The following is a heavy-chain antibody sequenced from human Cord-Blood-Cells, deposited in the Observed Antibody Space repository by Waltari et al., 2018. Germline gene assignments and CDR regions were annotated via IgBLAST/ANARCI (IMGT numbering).Heavy chain of an antibody. V-gene: IGHV4-30-4*01. Sequence: QVQLQESGPGLVQPSQTLPPTCTVAGGSIRSGDYYWSWICQPPWKGLVWIGYIYYTRSTYYNPSLKSPVTISGDTYKNQFHMKLSSVTAADTAVYYCARGRAIFGVVIIYYFDYWGQGTLVTVSS. D-gene: IGHD3-3*01. CDR2: IYYTRST. CDR3: ARGRAIFGVVIIYYFDY. CDR1: GGSIRSGDYY. J-gene: IGHJ4*02.